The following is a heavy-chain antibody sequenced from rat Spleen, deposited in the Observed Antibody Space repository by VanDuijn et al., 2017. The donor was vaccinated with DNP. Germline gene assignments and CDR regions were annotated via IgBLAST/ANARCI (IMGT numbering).Heavy chain of an antibody. CDR3: ARWNSGHFDY. CDR2: ITSSGGST. V-gene: IGHV5-25*01. Sequence: EVQLVESGGGLVQPGRSMKLSCAASGFTFSHYYMAWVRQVPGKGLEWVASITSSGGSTYYPDSVKGRFTISRDNAKDTLYLQMNSLRSEDMATYFCARWNSGHFDYWGQGVMVSVSS. D-gene: IGHD4-3*01. J-gene: IGHJ2*01. CDR1: GFTFSHYY.